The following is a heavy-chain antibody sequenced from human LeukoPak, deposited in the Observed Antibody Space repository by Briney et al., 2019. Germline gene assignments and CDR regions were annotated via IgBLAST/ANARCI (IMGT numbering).Heavy chain of an antibody. D-gene: IGHD1-26*01. V-gene: IGHV1-2*02. CDR1: GYTFTGYY. CDR3: ARFVVGATTGFDY. CDR2: INPNSGGT. Sequence: ASVKVSCKASGYTFTGYYMHWVRQAPGQWLEWMGWINPNSGGTNYAQKFQGRVTMTRDTSISTAYMELSRLRSDDTAVYYCARFVVGATTGFDYWGQGTPVTVSS. J-gene: IGHJ4*02.